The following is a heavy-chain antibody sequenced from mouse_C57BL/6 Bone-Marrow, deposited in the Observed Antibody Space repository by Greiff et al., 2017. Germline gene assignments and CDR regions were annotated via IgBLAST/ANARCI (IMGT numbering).Heavy chain of an antibody. V-gene: IGHV6-6*01. CDR1: GFTFSDAW. Sequence: VQRVESGGGLVQPGGSMKLSCAASGFTFSDAWMDWVRQWPEKGLEWVAEISNKANNHASNCAVSVKGRFTISRDDSKSSVYLQMNSLRAEDTGIYCCTWLFTVVVDYWGQGTTLTVSS. D-gene: IGHD1-1*01. CDR2: ISNKANNHAS. CDR3: TWLFTVVVDY. J-gene: IGHJ2*01.